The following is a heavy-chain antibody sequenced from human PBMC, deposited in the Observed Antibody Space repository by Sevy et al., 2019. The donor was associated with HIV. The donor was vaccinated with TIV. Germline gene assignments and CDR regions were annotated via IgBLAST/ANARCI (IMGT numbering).Heavy chain of an antibody. J-gene: IGHJ4*02. CDR1: GYSFTSHW. CDR3: ATSRSGYFDSSGYYIY. CDR2: IYPDDSDT. V-gene: IGHV5-51*01. D-gene: IGHD3-22*01. Sequence: GESLKISCKGSGYSFTSHWIGWVRHMPGKGLEWMGIIYPDDSDTRYSQSFEGQVTSSADKSISTAYLQWSGLKASDTAMYYCATSRSGYFDSSGYYIYWGQGTLVTVSS.